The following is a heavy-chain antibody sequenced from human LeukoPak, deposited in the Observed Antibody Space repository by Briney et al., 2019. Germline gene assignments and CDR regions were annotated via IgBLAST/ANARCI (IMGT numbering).Heavy chain of an antibody. J-gene: IGHJ5*02. V-gene: IGHV1-69*13. D-gene: IGHD3-22*01. CDR3: ARDGYYDSSNPGWFDP. Sequence: SVKVSCKASGGTFSSYAISWVRQAPGQGLEWMGGIIPIFGTANYAQKFQGRVTITADESTSTAYMELSSLRSEDTAVYYCARDGYYDSSNPGWFDPWGQGTLVTVSS. CDR1: GGTFSSYA. CDR2: IIPIFGTA.